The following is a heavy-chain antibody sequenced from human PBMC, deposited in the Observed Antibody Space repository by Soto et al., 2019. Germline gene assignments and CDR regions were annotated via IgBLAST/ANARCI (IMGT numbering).Heavy chain of an antibody. Sequence: QVQLQQWGAGLLKPSETLSLTCAVYGGSFSGYYWSWIRQPPGKGLEWIGEINHSGSTNYNPSLKKRVTLSVDTSKNQFSLKLSSVTAADTAVYYCARGWRDYYGSGSYPETYYFDYWGQGTLVTVSS. D-gene: IGHD3-10*01. CDR3: ARGWRDYYGSGSYPETYYFDY. V-gene: IGHV4-34*01. CDR1: GGSFSGYY. J-gene: IGHJ4*02. CDR2: INHSGST.